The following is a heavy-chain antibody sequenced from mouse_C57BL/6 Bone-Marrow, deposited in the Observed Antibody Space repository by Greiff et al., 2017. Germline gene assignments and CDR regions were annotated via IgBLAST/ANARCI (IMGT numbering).Heavy chain of an antibody. V-gene: IGHV1-82*01. CDR3: ARSLSFDD. J-gene: IGHJ2*01. CDR1: GYAFSSSW. Sequence: VQLQQSGPELVKPGASVKISCKASGYAFSSSWMNWVKQRPGKGLEWIGRIYPGDGDTNYNGKFKGKATLTADKSSSTAYMQLSSLTSEDTAVYFCARSLSFDDWGQGTTLTVSS. CDR2: IYPGDGDT.